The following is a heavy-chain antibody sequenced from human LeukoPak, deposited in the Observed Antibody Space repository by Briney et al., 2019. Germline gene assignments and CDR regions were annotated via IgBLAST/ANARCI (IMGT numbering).Heavy chain of an antibody. CDR2: IRYDGSNK. CDR3: ASTRSSSGSYLTDAFDI. CDR1: GFTFSSYG. Sequence: GGSLRLSCAASGFTFSSYGMHWVRQAPGKGLEWVAFIRYDGSNKYYADSVKGRFTISRDNSKNTLYLQMNSLRAEDTAVYYCASTRSSSGSYLTDAFDIWGQGTMVTVSS. V-gene: IGHV3-30*02. D-gene: IGHD6-19*01. J-gene: IGHJ3*02.